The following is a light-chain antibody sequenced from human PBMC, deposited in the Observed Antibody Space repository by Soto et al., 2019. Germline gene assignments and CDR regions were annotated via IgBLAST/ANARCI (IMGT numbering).Light chain of an antibody. CDR3: QHYNSYSEA. Sequence: DIQMTQSPSTLSGSVGDRVTVTCRASQTISSWLAWYQQKPGKAPKILIYKASTLKSGVPSRFSGSGSGTEFTLTISSLQHDDFATYYCQHYNSYSEAFGQGTKVDIK. CDR1: QTISSW. CDR2: KAS. V-gene: IGKV1-5*03. J-gene: IGKJ1*01.